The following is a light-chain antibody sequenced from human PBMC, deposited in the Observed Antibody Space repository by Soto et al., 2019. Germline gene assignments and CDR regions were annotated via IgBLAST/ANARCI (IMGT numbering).Light chain of an antibody. CDR2: DAS. CDR3: QHYGSSPPIT. CDR1: ESIRTW. J-gene: IGKJ5*01. Sequence: DIQMTQSPSSLSASRGDRVTITCRSSESIRTWLAWYQHKPGKAPKLLIYDASSLKSGVSSRFSGSGSGTEFTLTISRLEPEDFAVYYCQHYGSSPPITFGQGTRLEI. V-gene: IGKV1-5*01.